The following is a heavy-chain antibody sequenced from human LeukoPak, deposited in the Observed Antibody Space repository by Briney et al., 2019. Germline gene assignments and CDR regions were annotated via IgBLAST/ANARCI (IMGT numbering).Heavy chain of an antibody. CDR2: IYYSGST. CDR3: ARHESGWYPKIDY. CDR1: GGSISSYY. V-gene: IGHV4-59*08. D-gene: IGHD6-19*01. J-gene: IGHJ4*02. Sequence: SETLSLTCTVSGGSISSYYWSWIRQPPGKGLEWIGYIYYSGSTNYNPSLKSRVTISVDTSKNQFSLKLSSVTAADTAVYYCARHESGWYPKIDYWGQGTLVTVSS.